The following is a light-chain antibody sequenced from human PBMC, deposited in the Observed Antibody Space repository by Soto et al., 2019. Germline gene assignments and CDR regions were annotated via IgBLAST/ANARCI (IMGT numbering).Light chain of an antibody. CDR3: SSFTSSTTLYV. CDR2: EDN. Sequence: QSVLTQPASVSGSPGQSITISCTGISSDVGGYNYVSWYQQHPGKAPKPMIYEDNKRPSGVSNRFSGSKFGNTASLTISGLLAEDEADYYCSSFTSSTTLYVFGTGTKVTVL. J-gene: IGLJ1*01. V-gene: IGLV2-14*01. CDR1: SSDVGGYNY.